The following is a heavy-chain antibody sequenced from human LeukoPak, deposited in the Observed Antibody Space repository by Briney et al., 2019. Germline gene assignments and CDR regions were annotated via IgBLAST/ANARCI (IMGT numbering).Heavy chain of an antibody. V-gene: IGHV1-69*13. J-gene: IGHJ4*02. Sequence: SVKVSCKASGGTFSSYAISWVRQAPGQGLEWMGGIIPIFGTANYAQKFQGRVTITADESTSTAYMELSSLRSEDTAVYYCARPASYDFWSGYLDYWGQGTLVTATS. CDR1: GGTFSSYA. CDR2: IIPIFGTA. D-gene: IGHD3-3*01. CDR3: ARPASYDFWSGYLDY.